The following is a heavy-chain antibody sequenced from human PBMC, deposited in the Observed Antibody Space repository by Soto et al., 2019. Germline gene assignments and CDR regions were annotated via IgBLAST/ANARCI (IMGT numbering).Heavy chain of an antibody. V-gene: IGHV4-31*03. D-gene: IGHD3-10*01. CDR1: GGSISSGGYY. Sequence: QVQLQESGPGLVKPSQTLSLTCTVSGGSISSGGYYWSWIRQHPGQGLEWIGYIYYSGSTYYNPSLKSRDTISVDTYKNHFSLKLSSVTAAGTAVYYCARFQPGYYGSGLDYYWGQGTLVTVSS. CDR3: ARFQPGYYGSGLDYY. J-gene: IGHJ4*02. CDR2: IYYSGST.